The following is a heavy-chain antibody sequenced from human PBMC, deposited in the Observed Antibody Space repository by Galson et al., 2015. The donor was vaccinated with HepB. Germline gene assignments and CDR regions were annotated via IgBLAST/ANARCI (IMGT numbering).Heavy chain of an antibody. V-gene: IGHV4-39*07. Sequence: SETLSLTCSVSGGSISSTTYYWGWIRQPPGKGLEWIGNVHYRGSTNYNPSLKRRVTISVDTSKNQFSLKLSSLTAADTAVYYCARDGSGYAGGGGMDVWGQGTTVTVSS. CDR2: VHYRGST. CDR3: ARDGSGYAGGGGMDV. CDR1: GGSISSTTYY. J-gene: IGHJ6*02. D-gene: IGHD5-12*01.